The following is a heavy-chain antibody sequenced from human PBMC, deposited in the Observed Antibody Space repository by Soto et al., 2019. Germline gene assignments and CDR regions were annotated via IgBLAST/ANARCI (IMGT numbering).Heavy chain of an antibody. J-gene: IGHJ4*02. D-gene: IGHD6-19*01. Sequence: QLQLQESGSGLVKPSQTLSLTCAVSGGSISSGGYSWSWIRQPPGKGLEWIGYIYHSGSTYYNPSIKSRVTTSVDRSKNQFSLKLSSVTAAATAVYYCARAGGLGAVAAAYWGQGTLVTVSS. CDR2: IYHSGST. CDR1: GGSISSGGYS. V-gene: IGHV4-30-2*01. CDR3: ARAGGLGAVAAAY.